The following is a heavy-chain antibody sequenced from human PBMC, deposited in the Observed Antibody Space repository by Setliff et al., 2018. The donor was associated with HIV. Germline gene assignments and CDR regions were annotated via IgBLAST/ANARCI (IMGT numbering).Heavy chain of an antibody. CDR1: GYTFTSYG. V-gene: IGHV1-18*01. Sequence: ASVKVSCKASGYTFTSYGISWVRQAPGQGLEWMGWINAYNGNTHYAQKFQGRVTMTTDTSTSTAYMELRSLTSDDAALYYCARTPEVGATAGWFDPWGQGTLFTV. CDR3: ARTPEVGATAGWFDP. D-gene: IGHD1-26*01. J-gene: IGHJ5*02. CDR2: INAYNGNT.